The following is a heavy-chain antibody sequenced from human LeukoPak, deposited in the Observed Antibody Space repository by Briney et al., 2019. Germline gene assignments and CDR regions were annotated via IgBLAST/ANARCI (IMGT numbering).Heavy chain of an antibody. Sequence: ASVKVSCKASGYTFTGYYMHWVRQAPRQGLEWMGWINPNSGGTNYAQKFQGRVTMTRDTSISTAYMELSRLRSDDTAVYYCARDPLGYYDSSGYLGRWFDPWGQGTLVTVSS. D-gene: IGHD3-22*01. CDR3: ARDPLGYYDSSGYLGRWFDP. CDR2: INPNSGGT. CDR1: GYTFTGYY. V-gene: IGHV1-2*02. J-gene: IGHJ5*02.